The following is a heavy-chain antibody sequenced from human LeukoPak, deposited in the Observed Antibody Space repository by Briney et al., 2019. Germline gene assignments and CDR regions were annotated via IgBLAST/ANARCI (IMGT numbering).Heavy chain of an antibody. CDR2: IHPNSDGT. V-gene: IGHV1-2*02. J-gene: IGHJ4*02. Sequence: ASVKVSRKASGYTFTGHYLHWVRQAPGQGLEWMGWIHPNSDGTSYAQKFQGRVTMTRDTSTSTAYMELTRLMSDDTAVYYCARGGCRGDCIPFENWGQGTLVTVSS. D-gene: IGHD2-21*02. CDR1: GYTFTGHY. CDR3: ARGGCRGDCIPFEN.